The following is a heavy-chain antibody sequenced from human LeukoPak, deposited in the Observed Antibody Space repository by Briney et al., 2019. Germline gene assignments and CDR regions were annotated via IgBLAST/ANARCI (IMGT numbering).Heavy chain of an antibody. CDR3: AKAVSDSPSADASGI. D-gene: IGHD4-11*01. V-gene: IGHV3-23*01. CDR2: IRGSGDRT. CDR1: GFTFSSYA. Sequence: GGSLSLSCVASGFTFSSYAMSWVRQAPGKGLEWVSSIRGSGDRTSFADSEKGRFTISRDNSKHTLYLQMTSLRAEDTAVYFCAKAVSDSPSADASGIWGQGTMVTVSS. J-gene: IGHJ3*02.